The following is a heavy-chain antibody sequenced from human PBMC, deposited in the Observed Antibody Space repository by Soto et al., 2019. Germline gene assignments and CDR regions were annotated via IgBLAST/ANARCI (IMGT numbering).Heavy chain of an antibody. CDR1: GYTFTGHY. J-gene: IGHJ4*02. CDR2: IGPESGAT. D-gene: IGHD5-12*01. CDR3: GRGRSGQIVVFY. V-gene: IGHV1-2*02. Sequence: ASVKVSCKASGYTFTGHYIHWVRQAPEQGPEWMGEIGPESGATRYAQKFQGRVTMTRDMSITTVYMELNNLSPDDTAVYYCGRGRSGQIVVFYWGQGTPVSVSS.